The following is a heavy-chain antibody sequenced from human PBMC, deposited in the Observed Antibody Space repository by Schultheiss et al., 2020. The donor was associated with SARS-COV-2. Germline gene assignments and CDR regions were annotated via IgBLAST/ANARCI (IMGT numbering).Heavy chain of an antibody. J-gene: IGHJ4*02. CDR2: IYYSGST. Sequence: SQTLSLTCTVSGGSISSYYWSWIRQPPGKGLEWIGYIYYSGSTNYNPSLKSRVTMSVDTSKNQFSLKLSSVTAADTAVYYCARHHPSIVGAWDYWGQGTLVTVSS. CDR1: GGSISSYY. CDR3: ARHHPSIVGAWDY. V-gene: IGHV4-59*08. D-gene: IGHD1-26*01.